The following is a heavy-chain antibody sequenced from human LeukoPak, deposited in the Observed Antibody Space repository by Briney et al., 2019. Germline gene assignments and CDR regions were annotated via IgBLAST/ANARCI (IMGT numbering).Heavy chain of an antibody. CDR2: INQDGSEK. CDR1: GFTLSIYW. J-gene: IGHJ4*02. Sequence: SGGSLRLSCAASGFTLSIYWMSWVRQAPGKGLEWVANINQDGSEKYYVDSVKGRFTISRDNAKNSLDLQMNSLRAEDTAVYYCTTCGGDCFFNYWGQGTLVTVSS. V-gene: IGHV3-7*02. D-gene: IGHD2-21*02. CDR3: TTCGGDCFFNY.